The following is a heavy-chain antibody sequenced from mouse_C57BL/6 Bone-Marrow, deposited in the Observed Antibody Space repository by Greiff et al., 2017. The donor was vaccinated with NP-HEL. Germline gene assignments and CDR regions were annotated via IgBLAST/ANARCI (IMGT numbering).Heavy chain of an antibody. Sequence: VQLQQPGAELVKPGASVKMSCKASGYTFTSYWIPWVKQRPGQGLEWIGDIYPGSGSTNYNEKFKSKATLTVDTSSSTAYMQLSSLTSEDSAVYYCARSDILDTTVGAYWGQGTLVTVSA. V-gene: IGHV1-55*01. J-gene: IGHJ3*01. D-gene: IGHD1-1*01. CDR1: GYTFTSYW. CDR3: ARSDILDTTVGAY. CDR2: IYPGSGST.